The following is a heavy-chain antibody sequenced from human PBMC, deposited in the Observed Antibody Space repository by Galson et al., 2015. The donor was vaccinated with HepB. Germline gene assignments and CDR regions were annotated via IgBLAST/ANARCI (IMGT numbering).Heavy chain of an antibody. V-gene: IGHV3-30*18. CDR2: ISYDGSNK. Sequence: SLRLSCAASGFTFSSYGMHWVRQAPGKGLEWVAVISYDGSNKYYADSVKGRFTISRDNSKNTLYLQMNSLRAEDTAVYYCAKDLGGYSDYWGQGTLVTVSS. D-gene: IGHD2-15*01. J-gene: IGHJ4*02. CDR1: GFTFSSYG. CDR3: AKDLGGYSDY.